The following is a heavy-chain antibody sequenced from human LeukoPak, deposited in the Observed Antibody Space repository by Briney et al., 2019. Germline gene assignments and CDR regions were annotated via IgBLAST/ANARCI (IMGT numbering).Heavy chain of an antibody. J-gene: IGHJ4*02. CDR3: ARVPGFI. CDR1: GFTFSSYE. V-gene: IGHV3-7*01. CDR2: IKQDGSEK. Sequence: GGSLRLSCAASGFTFSSYEMNWVRQAPGKGLEWVANIKQDGSEKYYVDSVKGRFTISRDNAKNSLYLQMNSLRAEDTAVYYCARVPGFIWGQGTLVTVSS. D-gene: IGHD3-10*01.